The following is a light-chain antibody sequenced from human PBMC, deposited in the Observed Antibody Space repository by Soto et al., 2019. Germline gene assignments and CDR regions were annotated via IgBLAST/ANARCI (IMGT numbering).Light chain of an antibody. CDR2: DAS. CDR1: QSVSSSY. Sequence: EIALTQSPATLSLSPGETATLSCGASQSVSSSYLAWYQQKPGLAPRLLLYDASSRATGIPDRFSGSGSGTDFTLTISRLEPEDFAVYYCQQYGNSPYTFGQGTKLEIK. J-gene: IGKJ2*01. V-gene: IGKV3D-20*01. CDR3: QQYGNSPYT.